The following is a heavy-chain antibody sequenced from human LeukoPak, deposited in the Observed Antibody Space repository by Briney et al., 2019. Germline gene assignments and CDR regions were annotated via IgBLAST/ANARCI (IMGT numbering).Heavy chain of an antibody. Sequence: PGGSLRLSCAAPGLTFSRYGMHWVRQAPGKGLEWVAYIRYDGSYKHYADSVKGRFTISRDNSKNTLYLQMNSLRAEDTAVYYCAKAPEYSSGGDYWGQGTLVTVSS. CDR2: IRYDGSYK. CDR1: GLTFSRYG. CDR3: AKAPEYSSGGDY. D-gene: IGHD6-19*01. J-gene: IGHJ4*02. V-gene: IGHV3-30*02.